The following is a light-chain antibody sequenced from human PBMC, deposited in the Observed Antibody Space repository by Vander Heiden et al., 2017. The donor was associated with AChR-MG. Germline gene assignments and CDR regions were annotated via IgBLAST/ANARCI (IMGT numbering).Light chain of an antibody. V-gene: IGKV3-20*01. J-gene: IGKJ2*01. CDR1: QSVSSSY. CDR3: QQYGSSPVT. CDR2: GAS. Sequence: EIVLTQSPGTLSLSPGERATLSCRASQSVSSSYLAWYQRKPGQAPRLLIYGASSRATGIPDRFSGSGSGTDFTLTISRLEPEDFAVYYCQQYGSSPVTFGQGTKLEIK.